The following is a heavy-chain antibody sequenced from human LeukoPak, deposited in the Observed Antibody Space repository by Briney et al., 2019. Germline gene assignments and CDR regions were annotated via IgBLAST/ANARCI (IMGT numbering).Heavy chain of an antibody. D-gene: IGHD2-2*01. CDR3: ARDLLGYCSSTSCPNSGFPDY. CDR1: GLTFSSYG. Sequence: GRSLRLSCAASGLTFSSYGMHWVRQAPGKGLEWVAVIWYDGSNKYYADSVKGRFTISRDNSKNTLYLQMNSLRAEDTAVYYCARDLLGYCSSTSCPNSGFPDYWGQGTLVTVSS. CDR2: IWYDGSNK. J-gene: IGHJ4*02. V-gene: IGHV3-33*01.